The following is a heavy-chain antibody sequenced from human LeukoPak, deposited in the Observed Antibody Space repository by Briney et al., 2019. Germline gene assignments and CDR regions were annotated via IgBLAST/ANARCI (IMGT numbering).Heavy chain of an antibody. J-gene: IGHJ6*02. CDR2: IYYSGST. D-gene: IGHD6-19*01. Sequence: PSETLSLTCTVSGGSISSYYWSWIRQPPGKGLEWIGYIYYSGSTNYNPSLKSRVTISVDTSKNQFSLKLSSVTAADTAVYYCARTRYSSGWSPTYGMGVWGQGTTVTVSS. CDR1: GGSISSYY. V-gene: IGHV4-59*01. CDR3: ARTRYSSGWSPTYGMGV.